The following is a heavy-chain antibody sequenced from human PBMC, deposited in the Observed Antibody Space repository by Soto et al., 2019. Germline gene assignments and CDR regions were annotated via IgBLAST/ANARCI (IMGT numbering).Heavy chain of an antibody. CDR1: GYTFTTYY. V-gene: IGHV1-46*01. CDR2: INPSGGSI. D-gene: IGHD1-26*01. CDR3: AATDIGARLRPLDY. Sequence: ASVKVSCKASGYTFTTYYIHWVRQAPGQGLEWMGVINPSGGSINYAQKFQGRVTMTRDTSTSTVYMELSSLRSEDTAVYYCAATDIGARLRPLDYSGQAPLVTVSS. J-gene: IGHJ4*02.